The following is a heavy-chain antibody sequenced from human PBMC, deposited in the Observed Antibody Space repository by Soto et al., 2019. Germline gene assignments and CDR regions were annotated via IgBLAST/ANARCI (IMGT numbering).Heavy chain of an antibody. CDR1: GGTFSSYA. CDR2: IIPIFGTA. V-gene: IGHV1-69*12. J-gene: IGHJ1*01. Sequence: QVQLVQSGAEVKKPGSSVKVSCKASGGTFSSYAISWVRQAPGQGLEWMGGIIPIFGTANYAQKFQGRVTIPADEPTSKAYMGLSSRRSEDTAVYYCAGDGIAGEAKFRHWGQGPLVTVSS. D-gene: IGHD1-26*01. CDR3: AGDGIAGEAKFRH.